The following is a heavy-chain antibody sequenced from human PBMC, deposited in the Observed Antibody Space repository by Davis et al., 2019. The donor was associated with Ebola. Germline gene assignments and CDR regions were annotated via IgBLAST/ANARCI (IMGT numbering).Heavy chain of an antibody. J-gene: IGHJ5*02. CDR2: ISSSSSYT. V-gene: IGHV3-11*06. CDR3: AREEYFATSGYET. D-gene: IGHD5-12*01. Sequence: GESLKISCAASGFTFSDYYMSWIRQAPGKGLEWVSYISSSSSYTNYADSVKGRFTISRDNAKNSLYLQMNSLRAEDTAVYYCAREEYFATSGYETWGQGTLVTVSS. CDR1: GFTFSDYY.